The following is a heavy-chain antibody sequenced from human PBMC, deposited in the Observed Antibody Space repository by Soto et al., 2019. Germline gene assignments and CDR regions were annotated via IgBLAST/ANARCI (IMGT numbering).Heavy chain of an antibody. V-gene: IGHV3-23*01. Sequence: GGSLRLSCAASGFTFSSYAMSWVRQAPGKGLEWVSAISGSGGSTYYADSVKGRFTISRDNSKNTLYLQMNSLRAEDTAVYYCAKGSRGLGGSYYWYFDLWGRGTLVTVSS. D-gene: IGHD1-26*01. CDR2: ISGSGGST. J-gene: IGHJ2*01. CDR1: GFTFSSYA. CDR3: AKGSRGLGGSYYWYFDL.